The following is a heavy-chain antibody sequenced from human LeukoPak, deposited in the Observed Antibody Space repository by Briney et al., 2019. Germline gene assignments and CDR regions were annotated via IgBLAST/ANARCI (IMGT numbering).Heavy chain of an antibody. CDR1: GGSISSSSYY. J-gene: IGHJ6*03. D-gene: IGHD6-13*01. CDR2: SYYSGST. CDR3: ARAAGSAAPEYYYYYYMDV. V-gene: IGHV4-39*07. Sequence: SETLSLTCTVSGGSISSSSYYWGWIRQPPGKGLEWIGSSYYSGSTYYNPFLKSRVTISVDTSKNQFSLKLSSVTAADTAVYYCARAAGSAAPEYYYYYYMDVWGKGTTVTVSS.